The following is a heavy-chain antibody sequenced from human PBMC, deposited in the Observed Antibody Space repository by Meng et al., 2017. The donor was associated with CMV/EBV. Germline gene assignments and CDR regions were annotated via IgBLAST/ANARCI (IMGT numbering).Heavy chain of an antibody. Sequence: GGSLRLSCAASGFTFSSYSMNWVRQAPGKGLEWVSYISSSSSTIYYADSVKGRFTISRDNAKNSLYLQMNSLRAEDTAVYYCARALVDTAMVTPTYYYYGMDVWGQGTTVTVSS. V-gene: IGHV3-48*04. CDR2: ISSSSSTI. D-gene: IGHD5-18*01. CDR1: GFTFSSYS. J-gene: IGHJ6*02. CDR3: ARALVDTAMVTPTYYYYGMDV.